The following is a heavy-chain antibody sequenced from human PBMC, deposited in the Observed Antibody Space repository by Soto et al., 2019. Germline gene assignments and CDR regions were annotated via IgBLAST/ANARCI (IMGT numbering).Heavy chain of an antibody. J-gene: IGHJ4*02. Sequence: EVQLVESGGGLVQPGGSLRLSCAASGFTFSSYWMHWVRQTPGKGLVWVSRIDDTGSLTTYADSVKGRFTISRDNAKNTLYLQMNSLRAEDTAVYYCARDQTVAGPTTSDYCGQGTLVTVSS. CDR2: IDDTGSLT. D-gene: IGHD6-19*01. V-gene: IGHV3-74*01. CDR1: GFTFSSYW. CDR3: ARDQTVAGPTTSDY.